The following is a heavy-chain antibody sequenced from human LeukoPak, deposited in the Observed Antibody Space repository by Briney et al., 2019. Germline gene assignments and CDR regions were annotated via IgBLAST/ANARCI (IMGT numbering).Heavy chain of an antibody. D-gene: IGHD2-2*02. CDR3: HPLAYTNN. CDR2: SKTDGTST. Sequence: RPGGSLRLSCAVSGFTSGFTFSTRWMHWVRQAPGKGLEWVSVSKTDGTSTSYAVSVKGRFTDSRDNAKNTLYLQMDSLRAEDTAVYYSHPLAYTNNWGQGTLVTVSS. V-gene: IGHV3-74*01. J-gene: IGHJ4*02. CDR1: GFTFSTRW.